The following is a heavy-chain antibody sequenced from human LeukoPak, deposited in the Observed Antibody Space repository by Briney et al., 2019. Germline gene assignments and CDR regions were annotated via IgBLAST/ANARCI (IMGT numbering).Heavy chain of an antibody. CDR3: ARGNVVPAAYDY. D-gene: IGHD2-2*01. Sequence: GGSLRPSCAASGFTFSSYSMNWVSQAPGKGLEWVSSISSSSGYIYYADSVKGRFTISRDNAKDSLYLQMNSLRAEDTAVYYCARGNVVPAAYDYWGQGTLVTVSS. CDR2: ISSSSGYI. J-gene: IGHJ4*02. CDR1: GFTFSSYS. V-gene: IGHV3-21*01.